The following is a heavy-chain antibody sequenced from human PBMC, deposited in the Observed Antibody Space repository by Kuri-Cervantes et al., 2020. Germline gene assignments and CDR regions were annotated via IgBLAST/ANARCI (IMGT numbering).Heavy chain of an antibody. CDR3: ARDFASNILTGYYNRLDY. CDR2: ISYDGNNK. CDR1: GFTFSSYA. J-gene: IGHJ4*02. Sequence: GESLKISCAASGFTFSSYAMHWVCQAPGKGLEWVAVISYDGNNKYYADSVKGRFTMSRDNSKNTLYLQMNSLRAEDTAVYYCARDFASNILTGYYNRLDYWGQGTLVTVSS. D-gene: IGHD3-9*01. V-gene: IGHV3-30*04.